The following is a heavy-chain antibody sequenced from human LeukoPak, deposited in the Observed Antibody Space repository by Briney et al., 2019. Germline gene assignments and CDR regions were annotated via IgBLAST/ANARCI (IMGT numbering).Heavy chain of an antibody. D-gene: IGHD6-19*01. CDR1: GFTFSSYA. Sequence: PGGSLRLSSAASGFTFSSYAMSWVRQAPGKGLEWVSTISGSGSSTYYADSVKGRFTISRDNSKNTLYLQMNSLRTEDTAVYYCAKGSRRYSSGWYGEYYFDYWGQGTLVTVSS. CDR3: AKGSRRYSSGWYGEYYFDY. V-gene: IGHV3-23*01. J-gene: IGHJ4*02. CDR2: ISGSGSST.